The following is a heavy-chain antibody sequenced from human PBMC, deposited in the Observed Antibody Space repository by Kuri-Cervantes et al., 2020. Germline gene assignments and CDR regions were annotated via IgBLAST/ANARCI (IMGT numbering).Heavy chain of an antibody. CDR2: IYYSGTT. J-gene: IGHJ4*02. D-gene: IGHD4-17*01. Sequence: SETLSLTCTDSGGSISSSSYYWGWIRQPPGKGLEWIGSIYYSGTTYYNPSLKSRVTISVDTSKNQFSLKLSSVTAADTAVFYCARHGGNDYDFDYWGQGTLVTVSS. V-gene: IGHV4-39*01. CDR1: GGSISSSSYY. CDR3: ARHGGNDYDFDY.